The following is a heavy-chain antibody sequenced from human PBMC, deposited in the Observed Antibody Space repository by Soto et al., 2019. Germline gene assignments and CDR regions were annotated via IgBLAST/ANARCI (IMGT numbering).Heavy chain of an antibody. Sequence: ASVNVSCKASGYTFSSHAIHWVRQAPGQRLEWMGWIRAGNCDTKYSQKFEGRVAITRDTSASSAYMELSNLRSEDTAVYYCARDGARIAVFGVVYYFDYWGQGTVVTVSS. D-gene: IGHD3-3*01. CDR1: GYTFSSHA. CDR3: ARDGARIAVFGVVYYFDY. CDR2: IRAGNCDT. J-gene: IGHJ4*02. V-gene: IGHV1-3*01.